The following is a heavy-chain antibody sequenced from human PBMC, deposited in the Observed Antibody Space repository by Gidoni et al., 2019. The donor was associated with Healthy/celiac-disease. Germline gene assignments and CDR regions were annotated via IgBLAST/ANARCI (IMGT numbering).Heavy chain of an antibody. Sequence: QVQLVQSGAEVKKPGASVKVSCKASGYTFTGYYMHWVRQAPGQGLEWMGWINPNSGGTNYAQKLQGRVTMTRDTSISTAYMELSRLRSDDTAVYYCARGGTMVRGFWFDPWGQGTLVTVSS. CDR1: GYTFTGYY. J-gene: IGHJ5*02. CDR2: INPNSGGT. D-gene: IGHD3-10*01. CDR3: ARGGTMVRGFWFDP. V-gene: IGHV1-2*02.